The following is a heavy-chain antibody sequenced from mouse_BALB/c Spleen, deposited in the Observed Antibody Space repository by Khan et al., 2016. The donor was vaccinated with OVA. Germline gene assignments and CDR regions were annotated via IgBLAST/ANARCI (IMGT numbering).Heavy chain of an antibody. CDR2: ISYSGRT. V-gene: IGHV3-2*02. Sequence: EVQLQESGPSLVKPSQSPSLTCTVTGYSITSDYAWNWIRQFPGNKLEWMGYISYSGRTSYNPSLKSRISITRDTSKNQFFLQLNSVTTEDTATYYWAGGRAYWGQGTLVTVSA. CDR3: AGGRAY. J-gene: IGHJ3*01. D-gene: IGHD3-3*01. CDR1: GYSITSDYA.